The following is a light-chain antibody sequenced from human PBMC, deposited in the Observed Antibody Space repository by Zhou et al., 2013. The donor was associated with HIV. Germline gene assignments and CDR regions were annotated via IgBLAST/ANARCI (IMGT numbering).Light chain of an antibody. CDR2: GAS. CDR3: QQYDSSPYT. Sequence: EVVMTQSPATLSVSPGDRATLSCRASQSVSSNLAWYQQKPGQAPRLLIYGASTRATGIPDRFSGSGSGTDFTLSISRLEPEDFAVYYCQQYDSSPYTFGQGTKAGDQT. V-gene: IGKV3-20*01. CDR1: QSVSSN. J-gene: IGKJ2*01.